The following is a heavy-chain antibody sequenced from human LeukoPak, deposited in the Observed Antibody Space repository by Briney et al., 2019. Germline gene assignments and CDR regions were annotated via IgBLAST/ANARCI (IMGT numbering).Heavy chain of an antibody. D-gene: IGHD3-22*01. CDR2: ISSSGNIV. Sequence: PGGSLRLSCAASGFTFNTCSMNWVRQAPGKGQEWVSYISSSGNIVHSADSVKGRFTISRDNAKNSLYLQMNSLRAEDTALYYCVTETNYYDTSGTLFDYWGQGTLVTVSS. CDR3: VTETNYYDTSGTLFDY. J-gene: IGHJ4*02. V-gene: IGHV3-48*01. CDR1: GFTFNTCS.